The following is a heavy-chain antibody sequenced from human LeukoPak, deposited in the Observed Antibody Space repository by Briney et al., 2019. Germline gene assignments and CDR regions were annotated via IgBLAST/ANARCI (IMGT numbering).Heavy chain of an antibody. J-gene: IGHJ4*02. D-gene: IGHD1-26*01. CDR1: GVSISSHY. CDR2: TNHVGST. V-gene: IGHV4-59*08. CDR3: ARHYDGRGSGSYYEDY. Sequence: PSETLSLTCTVSGVSISSHYWSWIRQPPGKGLQWVGYTNHVGSTDYNPSLKSRVTISIDTSQNQFSLKLSSVTAADTAVYYCARHYDGRGSGSYYEDYWGQGTLVTVSS.